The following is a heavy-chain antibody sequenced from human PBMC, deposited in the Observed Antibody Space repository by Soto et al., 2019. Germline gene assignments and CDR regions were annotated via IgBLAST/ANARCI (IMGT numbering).Heavy chain of an antibody. CDR3: AKMYYDFWSGYPYYFDS. CDR2: LNAGSDTT. Sequence: PGGSLRLSCAASGFTVSSNYAMNWVRQAPGKGLKWVSTLNAGSDTTYYADSVNGRFTISRDNSKNTLFLQMNSLRAEDTALYYCAKMYYDFWSGYPYYFDSWGQGTLVTVSS. CDR1: GFTVSSNYA. D-gene: IGHD3-3*01. J-gene: IGHJ4*02. V-gene: IGHV3-23*01.